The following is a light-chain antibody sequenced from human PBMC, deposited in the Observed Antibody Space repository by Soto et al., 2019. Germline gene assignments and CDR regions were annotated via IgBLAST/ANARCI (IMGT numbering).Light chain of an antibody. CDR1: QGVSSY. CDR3: QQRSKWPIT. J-gene: IGKJ5*01. Sequence: EIVLTQSPATLSLSPGERATLSCRASQGVSSYLGWYQQKPGQAPRLLIYDASNRATGIPARFSGSGSGTDFTLTISSLEPEDFAVYYCQQRSKWPITFGQGTRLEIK. CDR2: DAS. V-gene: IGKV3-11*01.